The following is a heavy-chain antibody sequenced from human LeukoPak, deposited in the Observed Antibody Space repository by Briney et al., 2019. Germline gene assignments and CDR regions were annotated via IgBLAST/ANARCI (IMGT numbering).Heavy chain of an antibody. CDR3: AKRGNSGSYYFDY. V-gene: IGHV3-23*01. CDR1: GFTFNYYG. Sequence: PGGSLRLSCTASGFTFNYYGVSWVRQAPGKGLEWVSTISGGGGGTFYADSVKGRFTISRDNSKNMLYLQMNSLRGEDTAVYYCAKRGNSGSYYFDYWGQGTLVTVSS. J-gene: IGHJ4*02. CDR2: ISGGGGGT. D-gene: IGHD6-25*01.